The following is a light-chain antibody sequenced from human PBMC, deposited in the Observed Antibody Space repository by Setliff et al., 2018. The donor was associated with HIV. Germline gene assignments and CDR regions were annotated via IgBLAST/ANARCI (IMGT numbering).Light chain of an antibody. V-gene: IGLV7-46*01. CDR1: TGTVTSGHY. CDR2: DTS. J-gene: IGLJ3*02. Sequence: VTQEPSLTVSPGGTVTLTCGSITGTVTSGHYPYWFQQKPGQAPRTLIYDTSNKHSWTPARFSGSLLGGKAALTLSGAQPEDEAAYFCFLTYSGARRVFGGGTKVTVL. CDR3: FLTYSGARRV.